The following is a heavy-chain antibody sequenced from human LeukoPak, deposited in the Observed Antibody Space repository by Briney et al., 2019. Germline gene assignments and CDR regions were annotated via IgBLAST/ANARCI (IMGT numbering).Heavy chain of an antibody. CDR1: GGTFSSYA. D-gene: IGHD6-19*01. J-gene: IGHJ4*02. CDR3: ARGAIAVAGTLFDY. Sequence: SVTVSFKSSGGTFSSYAISWVRQAPGQGLEWMGGIIPIFGTANYAQKFQGRVTITADKSTSTAYMELSSLRSEDTAVYYCARGAIAVAGTLFDYWGQGTLVTVSS. V-gene: IGHV1-69*06. CDR2: IIPIFGTA.